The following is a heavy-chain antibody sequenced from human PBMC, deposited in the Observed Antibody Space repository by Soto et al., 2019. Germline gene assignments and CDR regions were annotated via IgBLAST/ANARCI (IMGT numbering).Heavy chain of an antibody. Sequence: GGSLRLSCAASGFTFTTYGMHWLRQAPGKGLERVAVVSYDGSDHYYADSVKGRFTVSKDKSKNMLFLQMNSLRADDTAMYYCAKGHSGLYSRHYFDFWGQGTLVTVSS. CDR1: GFTFTTYG. CDR2: VSYDGSDH. V-gene: IGHV3-30*18. CDR3: AKGHSGLYSRHYFDF. D-gene: IGHD6-19*01. J-gene: IGHJ4*02.